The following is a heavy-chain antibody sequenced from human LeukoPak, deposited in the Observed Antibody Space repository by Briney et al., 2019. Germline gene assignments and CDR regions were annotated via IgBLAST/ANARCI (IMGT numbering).Heavy chain of an antibody. V-gene: IGHV2-70*01. J-gene: IGHJ5*01. D-gene: IGHD1-26*01. Sequence: TLSLTCAVSGGSISSGGYSWSWIRQPPGKALEWLALIDWDDDKFYRTSLKTRLTISKDTSRNQVVLTLTNMDPVDTATYYCARTISGSYSNWFDSWGQGTLVTVPS. CDR1: GGSISSGGYS. CDR3: ARTISGSYSNWFDS. CDR2: IDWDDDK.